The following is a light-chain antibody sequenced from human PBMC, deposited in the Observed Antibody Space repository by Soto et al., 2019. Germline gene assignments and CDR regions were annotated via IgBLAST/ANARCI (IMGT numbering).Light chain of an antibody. V-gene: IGLV2-11*01. J-gene: IGLJ3*02. Sequence: QSVLTQPRSVSGSPGQSVTISCTGTSSDVGGYNYVSWYQQHPGKAPKLMIYDVSKRPSGVPDRFSGSKSGNTASLTISGLQGEDEADFYCCSYAGSYTSWVFGGGTQLTVL. CDR2: DVS. CDR1: SSDVGGYNY. CDR3: CSYAGSYTSWV.